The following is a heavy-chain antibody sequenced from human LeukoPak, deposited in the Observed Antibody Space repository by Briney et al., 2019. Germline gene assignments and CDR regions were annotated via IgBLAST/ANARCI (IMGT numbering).Heavy chain of an antibody. J-gene: IGHJ3*02. CDR2: IHHGGNT. CDR3: ARWLGNGFDM. CDR1: GYSVSSNYY. Sequence: SETLSLTCIDSGYSVSSNYYWAWIRQYPGKGLEWIGSIHHGGNTYYNPSLMSRVSMSIDTSKNQCSLNLSSVTAADTAIFYCARWLGNGFDMWGQGTMVTVSS. V-gene: IGHV4-38-2*02. D-gene: IGHD6-19*01.